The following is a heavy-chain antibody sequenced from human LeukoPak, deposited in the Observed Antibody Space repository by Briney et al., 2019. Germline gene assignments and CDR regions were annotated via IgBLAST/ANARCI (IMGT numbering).Heavy chain of an antibody. D-gene: IGHD2-2*01. CDR2: TNPSGGST. CDR1: GYTFTSNY. V-gene: IGHV1-46*01. CDR3: AREECSSTSCYGGAFDI. J-gene: IGHJ3*02. Sequence: ASVKVSCKAFGYTFTSNYMHWVRQAPGQGLEWMGITNPSGGSTSYAQKFQGRVTMTRDISTSTVYMELSSLRSEDTAVYYCAREECSSTSCYGGAFDIWGQGTMVTVSS.